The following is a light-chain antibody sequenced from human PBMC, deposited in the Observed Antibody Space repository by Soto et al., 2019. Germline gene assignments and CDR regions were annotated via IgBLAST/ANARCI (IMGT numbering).Light chain of an antibody. CDR1: SSDVGGFNY. CDR3: CSYAGGYTHYV. J-gene: IGLJ1*01. CDR2: DVS. V-gene: IGLV2-11*01. Sequence: QSVLTQPPSVSGSPGQSVTISCTGTSSDVGGFNYVSWYQHHPGKAPKLMIYDVSKRPPGVPDRFSGSKSGNTASLTISGLQAEDEADYYCCSYAGGYTHYVFATGTKVTVL.